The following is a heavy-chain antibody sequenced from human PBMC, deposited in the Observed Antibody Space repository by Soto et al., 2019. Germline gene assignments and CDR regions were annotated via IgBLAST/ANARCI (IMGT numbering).Heavy chain of an antibody. CDR1: GFTFSSYA. D-gene: IGHD2-15*01. V-gene: IGHV3-23*01. J-gene: IGHJ4*02. Sequence: DVQLLESGGGLVQPEGSLRLSCAASGFTFSSYAMGWVRQGPGKGLEWVAVVSIGGSTHYADSVRGRFTISRDNSKNTLSLQMNILTAEDTAVYFCAKRRGAGGHFDYGGKGALVNVSS. CDR3: AKRRGAGGHFDY. CDR2: VSIGGST.